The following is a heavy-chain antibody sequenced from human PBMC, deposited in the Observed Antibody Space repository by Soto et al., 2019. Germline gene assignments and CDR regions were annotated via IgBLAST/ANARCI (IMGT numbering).Heavy chain of an antibody. J-gene: IGHJ6*02. CDR2: IYSSGST. CDR3: ARGGGDYDSFGVGYYGMDV. D-gene: IGHD3-9*01. CDR1: GFTVSSNY. V-gene: IGHV3-53*01. Sequence: GGSLRLSCAASGFTVSSNYMRWVRQAPGKGLEWVSIIYSSGSTYYADSVKGRFTISRDNSKNTVYLQMNSLRAEDTAVYYCARGGGDYDSFGVGYYGMDVWGQGTTVTVSS.